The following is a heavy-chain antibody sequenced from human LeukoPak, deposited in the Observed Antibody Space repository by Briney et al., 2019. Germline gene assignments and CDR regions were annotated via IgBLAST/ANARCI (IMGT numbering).Heavy chain of an antibody. V-gene: IGHV3-30*03. Sequence: GGSLRLSCAVSGFTFSSYGMRWVRQAPGKGLEWVAVISYDGSKKHYADSVKGRFTISRDNSKNTLYLQMNSLRAEDTAVYYCAGEYYYDPPFDYWGQGTLVTVSS. CDR3: AGEYYYDPPFDY. CDR2: ISYDGSKK. D-gene: IGHD3-22*01. J-gene: IGHJ4*02. CDR1: GFTFSSYG.